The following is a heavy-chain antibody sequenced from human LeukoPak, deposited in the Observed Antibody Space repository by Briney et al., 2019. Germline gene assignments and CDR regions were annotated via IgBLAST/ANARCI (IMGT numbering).Heavy chain of an antibody. Sequence: GGSLRLSCEASGITFSSYAMTWVRQAPGRGPEWVASIKNNAATTDYADSVKGRFTISRDNSKNTLYLQMNSLRAEDTAVYYCAKSYHDSGCLIDYWGQGTLVTVSS. CDR3: AKSYHDSGCLIDY. J-gene: IGHJ4*02. CDR1: GITFSSYA. D-gene: IGHD6-19*01. V-gene: IGHV3-23*01. CDR2: IKNNAATT.